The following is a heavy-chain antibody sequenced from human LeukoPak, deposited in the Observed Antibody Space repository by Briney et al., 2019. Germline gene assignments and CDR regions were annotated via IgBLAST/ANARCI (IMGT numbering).Heavy chain of an antibody. Sequence: ESGPTLVNPTQTLTLTCTFSGFSLSTSGVSVGWIRQPPGKALEWLALIFWNDDKRYIPSLKSRLTITKDTSKNQVVLTMTNMDPVDTATYYCAHRRSYTSSSVAFDIRGQGTMVTVSS. V-gene: IGHV2-5*01. CDR2: IFWNDDK. CDR1: GFSLSTSGVS. D-gene: IGHD6-6*01. J-gene: IGHJ3*02. CDR3: AHRRSYTSSSVAFDI.